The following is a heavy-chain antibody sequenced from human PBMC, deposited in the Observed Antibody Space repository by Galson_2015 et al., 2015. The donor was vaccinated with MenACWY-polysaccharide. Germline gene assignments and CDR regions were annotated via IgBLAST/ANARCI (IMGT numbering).Heavy chain of an antibody. J-gene: IGHJ4*02. CDR2: ISSSGDNT. CDR1: GFTFSNYA. Sequence: SLRLSCAASGFTFSNYAMSWVRQAPGKGLEWVSVISSSGDNTYYADSVKGRFTISRDNSKNTLFLQMSSLRVEDTALYYCAKDLRKTTAVTRRLDCWGQGTPVTVSA. V-gene: IGHV3-23*01. CDR3: AKDLRKTTAVTRRLDC. D-gene: IGHD4-17*01.